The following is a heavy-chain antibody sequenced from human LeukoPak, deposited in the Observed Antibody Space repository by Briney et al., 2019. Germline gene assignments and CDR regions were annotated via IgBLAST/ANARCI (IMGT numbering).Heavy chain of an antibody. V-gene: IGHV4-39*01. Sequence: PSETLSLTCTVSGGSISSSSYYWGWIRQPPGKGLEWIGSIYYSGSTYYNPSPKSRVTISVDTSKNQFSLKLSSVTAADTAVYYCARRQIYSSGFYYYYYGMDVWGQGTTVTVSS. D-gene: IGHD6-19*01. CDR3: ARRQIYSSGFYYYYYGMDV. J-gene: IGHJ6*02. CDR1: GGSISSSSYY. CDR2: IYYSGST.